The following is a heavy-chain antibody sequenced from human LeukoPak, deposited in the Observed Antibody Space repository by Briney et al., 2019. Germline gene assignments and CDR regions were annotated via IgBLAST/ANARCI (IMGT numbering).Heavy chain of an antibody. D-gene: IGHD3-3*01. J-gene: IGHJ4*02. CDR2: IDPNTGGT. V-gene: IGHV1-2*02. CDR3: ARGNYDFWTY. Sequence: ASVKVSCKASGYTFTGYYMHWVRQAPGQGLEWMGWIDPNTGGTNYAQKFQGRVTMTRDTSISTAYMGLSRLRSDDTAVYYCARGNYDFWTYWGQGTLVTVSS. CDR1: GYTFTGYY.